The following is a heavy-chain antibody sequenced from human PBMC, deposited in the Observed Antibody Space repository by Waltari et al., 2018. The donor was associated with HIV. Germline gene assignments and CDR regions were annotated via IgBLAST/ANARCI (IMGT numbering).Heavy chain of an antibody. CDR3: AATSWGGAVVFEN. D-gene: IGHD2-2*01. V-gene: IGHV4-59*03. Sequence: QVHLQGSGPGLVKPSETLSLTCTVAGDFISDWHWNWIRQSPGRGLEFIGYCHYSGSTNYNPSLKSRVAISADTSKKQFSLKVNSVTAADTAIYYCAATSWGGAVVFENWGQGIPVSVSS. J-gene: IGHJ4*01. CDR1: GDFISDWH. CDR2: CHYSGST.